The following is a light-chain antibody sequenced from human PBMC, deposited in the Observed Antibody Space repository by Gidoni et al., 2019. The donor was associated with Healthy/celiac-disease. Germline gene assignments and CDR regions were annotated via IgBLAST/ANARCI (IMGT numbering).Light chain of an antibody. V-gene: IGKV3-20*01. CDR1: QSVSSSY. CDR3: QQYGSSLTLT. CDR2: GAS. J-gene: IGKJ1*01. Sequence: EIELTQSQGTLSLSPGERATLSCRASQSVSSSYFAWYQQKPCQAPMLLIDGASSRATGIPDRFSGSGSGTDFTLPISRLEPEDFAVYYCQQYGSSLTLTFGQGTKVEIK.